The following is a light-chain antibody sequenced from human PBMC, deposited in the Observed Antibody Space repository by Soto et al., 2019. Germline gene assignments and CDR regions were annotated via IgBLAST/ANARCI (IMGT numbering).Light chain of an antibody. V-gene: IGLV2-8*01. CDR3: SSFVGAPVI. CDR1: SSDIGGYNS. J-gene: IGLJ2*01. Sequence: QSALTQPPSASGSPGQSVTISCTGTSSDIGGYNSVSWYQQHPGKVPKLIIFEVNKRPSGVPDRFSGSKSGDTASLTVSGLQAEDEADYYCSSFVGAPVIFGGGTKVTVL. CDR2: EVN.